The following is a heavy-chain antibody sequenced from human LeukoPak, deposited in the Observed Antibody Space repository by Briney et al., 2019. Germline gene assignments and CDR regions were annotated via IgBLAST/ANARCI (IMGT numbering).Heavy chain of an antibody. CDR2: IYYSGST. D-gene: IGHD3-10*01. CDR1: GGSISSSSYY. Sequence: PSETLSLTCTASGGSISSSSYYWGWIRQPPGKGLEWIVSIYYSGSTYYNPSLKSRVTISVDTSKNQFSLKLSSVTAADTAVYYCARRNAVRAHYYGSGSYSLSQTFDYWGQGTLVTVSS. CDR3: ARRNAVRAHYYGSGSYSLSQTFDY. V-gene: IGHV4-39*01. J-gene: IGHJ4*02.